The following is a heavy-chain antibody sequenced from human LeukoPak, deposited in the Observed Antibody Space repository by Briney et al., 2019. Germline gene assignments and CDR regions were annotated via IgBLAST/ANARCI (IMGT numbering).Heavy chain of an antibody. V-gene: IGHV1-18*01. CDR3: ARERPYCSGGSCYPANLDY. Sequence: GASVKVSCKASGYTFTSYGISWVRQAPGQGLEWMGWISAYNGNTNYAQKLRGRVTMTTDTSTSTAYMELRSLRSDDTAVYYCARERPYCSGGSCYPANLDYWGQGTLVTVSS. J-gene: IGHJ4*02. D-gene: IGHD2-15*01. CDR1: GYTFTSYG. CDR2: ISAYNGNT.